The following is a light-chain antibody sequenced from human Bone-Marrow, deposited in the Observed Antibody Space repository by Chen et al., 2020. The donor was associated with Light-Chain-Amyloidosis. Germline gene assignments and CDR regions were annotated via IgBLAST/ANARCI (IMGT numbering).Light chain of an antibody. J-gene: IGLJ2*01. V-gene: IGLV3-1*01. CDR2: ADN. CDR1: KLGDKY. CDR3: QAWDRSTVV. Sequence: SYELTQPPSMSVSPGQPASITCSGDKLGDKYACWYQQKAGQSPVLVIYADNKRTSGIPERFSGSNSGNTATLTISGTQAMDEADYYCQAWDRSTVVFGGGTKLTVL.